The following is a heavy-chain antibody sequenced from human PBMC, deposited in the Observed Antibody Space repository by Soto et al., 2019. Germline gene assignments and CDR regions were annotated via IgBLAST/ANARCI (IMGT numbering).Heavy chain of an antibody. J-gene: IGHJ3*02. V-gene: IGHV1-18*01. D-gene: IGHD3-3*01. CDR2: ISAYNGNT. Sequence: ASVKVSCKASGYTFTSYGISWVRQAPGQGLEWTGWISAYNGNTNYAQKLQGRVTMTTDTSTSTAYMELRSLRSDDTAVYYCARDPPLYDLRAFDIWGQGTMVTVSS. CDR3: ARDPPLYDLRAFDI. CDR1: GYTFTSYG.